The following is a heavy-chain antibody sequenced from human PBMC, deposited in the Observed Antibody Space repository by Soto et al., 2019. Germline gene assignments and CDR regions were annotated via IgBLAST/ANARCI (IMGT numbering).Heavy chain of an antibody. CDR3: ARGDYVSGSYRLNWFDP. Sequence: ASVKVPCKASGGTFSSYAISWVRQAPGQGLEWMGGIIPIFGTANYAQKFQGRVTITADESTSTAYMELSSLRSEDTAVYYCARGDYVSGSYRLNWFDPWGQGSLVTVSS. CDR2: IIPIFGTA. J-gene: IGHJ5*02. D-gene: IGHD3-16*02. V-gene: IGHV1-69*13. CDR1: GGTFSSYA.